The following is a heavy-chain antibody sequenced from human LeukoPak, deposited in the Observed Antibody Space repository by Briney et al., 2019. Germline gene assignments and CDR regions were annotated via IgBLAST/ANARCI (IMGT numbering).Heavy chain of an antibody. V-gene: IGHV3-23*01. Sequence: PGGSLRLSCAASGFTFSSYSMNWVRQAPATGLEWVSSIIGSGGSTYFADSVRGRLTTSGDNSKNTLYLQMNSLRAEDTARYYCAKATLGSCSGARCYPFDYWGQGTLVNVSS. CDR2: IIGSGGST. D-gene: IGHD2-15*01. J-gene: IGHJ4*02. CDR1: GFTFSSYS. CDR3: AKATLGSCSGARCYPFDY.